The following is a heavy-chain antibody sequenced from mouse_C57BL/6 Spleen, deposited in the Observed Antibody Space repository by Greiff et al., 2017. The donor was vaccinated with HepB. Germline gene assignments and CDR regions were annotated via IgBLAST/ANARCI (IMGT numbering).Heavy chain of an antibody. J-gene: IGHJ4*01. CDR2: INPNNGGT. V-gene: IGHV1-26*01. D-gene: IGHD2-3*01. CDR1: GYTFTDYY. CDR3: ARSGGWLPLYAMDY. Sequence: EVQLQQSGPELVKPGASVKISCKASGYTFTDYYMNWVKQSHGKSLEWIGDINPNNGGTSDNQKFKGKATLTVDKSSSTAYMELRSLTSEDSAVYYGARSGGWLPLYAMDYWGQGTSVTVSS.